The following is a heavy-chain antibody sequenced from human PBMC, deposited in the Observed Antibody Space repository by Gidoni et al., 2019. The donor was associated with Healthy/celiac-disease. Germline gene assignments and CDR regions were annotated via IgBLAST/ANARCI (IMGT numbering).Heavy chain of an antibody. V-gene: IGHV4-30-4*01. J-gene: IGHJ4*02. CDR2: IYYSGST. CDR1: GGSISSGAYY. Sequence: QVQLQESGPGLVKPSQTLSLTCTFPGGSISSGAYYWSWIRQPPGKGLEWIGYIYYSGSTYYNPSLKSRVTISVDTSKNQFSLKLSSVTAADTAVYYCARGDAEYCSSTSCYRLDYWGQGTLVTVSS. D-gene: IGHD2-2*01. CDR3: ARGDAEYCSSTSCYRLDY.